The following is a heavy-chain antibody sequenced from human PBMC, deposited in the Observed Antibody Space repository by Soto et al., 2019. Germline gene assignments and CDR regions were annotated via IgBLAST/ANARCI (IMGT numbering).Heavy chain of an antibody. CDR2: ISDSGGIT. Sequence: GGSLRLSCAASGFTFSIYAMTWVRQAPGKGLEWVSVISDSGGITYYADSVKGRFTISRDNSKNTLYLQMNSLRAEDTAVYYCAKDLKTTVVRAYDCWGQGTLVTVSS. CDR3: AKDLKTTVVRAYDC. J-gene: IGHJ4*02. CDR1: GFTFSIYA. D-gene: IGHD4-17*01. V-gene: IGHV3-23*01.